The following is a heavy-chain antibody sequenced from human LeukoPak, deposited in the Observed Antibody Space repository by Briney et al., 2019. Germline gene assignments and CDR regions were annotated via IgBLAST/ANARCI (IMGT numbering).Heavy chain of an antibody. D-gene: IGHD1-26*01. CDR1: GYTFTSYA. CDR3: AGGEIVGATQRAFDI. J-gene: IGHJ3*02. Sequence: ASVKVSCKASGYTFTSYAMHWVRQAPGQRLEWMGWINAGNGNTKYSQKFQGRVTITRDTSASTAYMELSSLRSEDTAVYYCAGGEIVGATQRAFDIWGQGTMVTVPS. CDR2: INAGNGNT. V-gene: IGHV1-3*01.